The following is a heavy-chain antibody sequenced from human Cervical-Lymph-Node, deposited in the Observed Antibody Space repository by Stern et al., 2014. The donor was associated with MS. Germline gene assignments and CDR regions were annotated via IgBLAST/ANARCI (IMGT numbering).Heavy chain of an antibody. CDR3: ARDSPSWGWCFDY. D-gene: IGHD6-19*01. V-gene: IGHV3-11*01. Sequence: QEQLAESGGGLVKPGGSLRLPCAASGFTFSDYYMSWIRQAPGQWLEWGSYISSSGSTLYYADYVNGRFTISRDHTNKSLYLQMNSLRAEDTAVYYCARDSPSWGWCFDYWGQGTLVTVSS. CDR2: ISSSGSTL. CDR1: GFTFSDYY. J-gene: IGHJ4*02.